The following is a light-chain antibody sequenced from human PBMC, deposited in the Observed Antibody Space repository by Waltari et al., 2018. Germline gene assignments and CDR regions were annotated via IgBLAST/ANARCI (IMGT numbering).Light chain of an antibody. CDR2: WAS. CDR3: HQYYSPPLT. Sequence: DIVMTQSPDSLAVSLGERASINCKSSQTVLNRSNNKNHLAWFQQKPGHPPRLLIYWASTRDSGVPERCRGSGSGTDFTLTINTMQAEDVAVYYCHQYYSPPLTFGQGTKVEV. J-gene: IGKJ1*01. CDR1: QTVLNRSNNKNH. V-gene: IGKV4-1*01.